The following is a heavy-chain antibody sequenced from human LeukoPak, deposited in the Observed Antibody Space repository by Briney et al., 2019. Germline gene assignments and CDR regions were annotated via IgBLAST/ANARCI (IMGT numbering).Heavy chain of an antibody. V-gene: IGHV4-59*08. Sequence: SETLSLTCTVSGGSISSYYWSWIRQPPGKGLEWIGYIYYSGSTNYNPSLKSRVTISVDTSKNQFSLKLSSVTAADTAVYYCAGQGILRGSYHWFDPWGQGTLVNVSS. CDR2: IYYSGST. CDR3: AGQGILRGSYHWFDP. CDR1: GGSISSYY. D-gene: IGHD3-9*01. J-gene: IGHJ5*02.